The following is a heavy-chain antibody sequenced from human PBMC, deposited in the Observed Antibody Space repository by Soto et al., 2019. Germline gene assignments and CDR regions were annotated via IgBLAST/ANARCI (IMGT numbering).Heavy chain of an antibody. CDR3: ARHTPAISISDH. J-gene: IGHJ4*02. V-gene: IGHV4-30-4*01. CDR1: GGSISSGDYY. CDR2: IYYSGST. D-gene: IGHD2-15*01. Sequence: LSLTCTVSGGSISSGDYYWSWIRQPPGKGLEWIGYIYYSGSTYYNPSLKSRVTISVDTSKNQFSLKLSSVTAADTAVYYCARHTPAISISDHWGQGTLVTVSS.